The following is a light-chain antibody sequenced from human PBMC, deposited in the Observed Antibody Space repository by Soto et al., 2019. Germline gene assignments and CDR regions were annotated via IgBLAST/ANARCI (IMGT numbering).Light chain of an antibody. CDR1: QSISSW. CDR2: DAS. V-gene: IGKV1-5*01. CDR3: QQYDSYSWT. Sequence: DIQMTQSPSTLSASVGDRVTITCRASQSISSWLAWYQQKPGKAPKLLIYDASSLESGVPSRFSGSGSRTEFTLTISSLQTDDFASYYCQQYDSYSWTFGQGTKVDIK. J-gene: IGKJ1*01.